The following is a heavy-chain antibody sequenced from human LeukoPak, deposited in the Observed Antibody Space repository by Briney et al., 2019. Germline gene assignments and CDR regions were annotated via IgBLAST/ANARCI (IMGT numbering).Heavy chain of an antibody. J-gene: IGHJ4*02. V-gene: IGHV3-49*04. CDR3: TRGFYYDSSGYYYPVGYFDY. Sequence: GGSLRLSCAASGFTFSSYGMHWVRQAPGKGLEWVGFIRSKAYGGTTEYAASVKGRFTISRDDSKSIAYLQMNSLKTEDTAVYYCTRGFYYDSSGYYYPVGYFDYWGQGTLVTVSS. D-gene: IGHD3-22*01. CDR2: IRSKAYGGTT. CDR1: GFTFSSYG.